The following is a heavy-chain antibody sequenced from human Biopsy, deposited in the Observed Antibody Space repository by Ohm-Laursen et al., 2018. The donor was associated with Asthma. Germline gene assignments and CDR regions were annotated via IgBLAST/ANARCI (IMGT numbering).Heavy chain of an antibody. D-gene: IGHD5-12*01. V-gene: IGHV1-69*01. CDR3: ARGYSGSDRIVYYYSGLEV. CDR1: GYTFRSYG. CDR2: LIPVLGTP. J-gene: IGHJ6*02. Sequence: GSSVKVSCKASGYTFRSYGVNWVRQAPGQGLEWMGGLIPVLGTPDHAQMFEGRVTITADESTSTAYMELSSLSSEDTAVYYCARGYSGSDRIVYYYSGLEVWGQGTTVTVSS.